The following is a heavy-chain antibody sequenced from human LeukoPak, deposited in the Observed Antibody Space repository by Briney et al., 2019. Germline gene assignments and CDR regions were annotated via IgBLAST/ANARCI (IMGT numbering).Heavy chain of an antibody. D-gene: IGHD6-19*01. CDR3: ARRGSVYYYYMDV. Sequence: SETLSLTSAVSGYSISSGYYWGWIRQPPGKGLEWIGSIYHSGSTYYNPSLKSRVTISVDTSKNQFSLKLSSVTAADTAVYYCARRGSVYYYYMDVWGKGTTVTVSS. V-gene: IGHV4-38-2*01. CDR1: GYSISSGYY. CDR2: IYHSGST. J-gene: IGHJ6*03.